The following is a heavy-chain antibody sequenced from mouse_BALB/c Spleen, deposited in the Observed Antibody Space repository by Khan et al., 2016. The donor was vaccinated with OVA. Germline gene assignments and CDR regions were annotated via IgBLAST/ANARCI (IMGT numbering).Heavy chain of an antibody. J-gene: IGHJ3*01. CDR1: GYTFTDFT. Sequence: VQLQESGAVLVRPGVSVKISCKGSGYTFTDFTMHWVKQSHAKSLEWIGVISTYYGDVTYNQKFKGKATMTVDKSSSTAYMELARLTSEDSAIXCGTRGGGGNRFAYWGQGTLVTVSA. V-gene: IGHV1S137*01. CDR3: TRGGGGNRFAY. CDR2: ISTYYGDV.